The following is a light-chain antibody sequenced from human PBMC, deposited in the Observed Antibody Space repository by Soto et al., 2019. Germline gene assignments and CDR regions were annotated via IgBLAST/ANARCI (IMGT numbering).Light chain of an antibody. CDR2: AAS. Sequence: DIQMTQSPSSLSASVGDRVTITCRASQSISNYLNWYQQKPGKDPKLLIYAASSMQSGDPSRFSGSGSDTDFTLTISSLQPDDSATYYCQQSFSPLWTFGQGTKVEV. CDR1: QSISNY. V-gene: IGKV1-39*01. J-gene: IGKJ1*01. CDR3: QQSFSPLWT.